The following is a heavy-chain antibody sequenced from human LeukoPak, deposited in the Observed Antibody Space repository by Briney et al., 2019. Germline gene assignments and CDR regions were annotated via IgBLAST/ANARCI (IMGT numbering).Heavy chain of an antibody. CDR3: ANYRMNRGVILDY. Sequence: GGSLRLSCAASGFTFSNAWMSWVRQVPGKGLEWVSAISGSGGDTYYADSVKGRFTIARDNSKNTMYLQMNSLRAEDTAVYYCANYRMNRGVILDYWGQGILVTVSS. CDR1: GFTFSNAW. V-gene: IGHV3-23*01. CDR2: ISGSGGDT. D-gene: IGHD3-10*01. J-gene: IGHJ4*02.